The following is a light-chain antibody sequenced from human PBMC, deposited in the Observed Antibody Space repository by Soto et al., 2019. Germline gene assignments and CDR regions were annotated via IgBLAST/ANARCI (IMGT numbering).Light chain of an antibody. CDR1: QSVLYSSNNKNY. CDR2: WAS. V-gene: IGKV4-1*01. CDR3: QQYYSTPRT. Sequence: DIVMTQSPDSLAVALGERATIHCKSRQSVLYSSNNKNYLAWYQQKPGQPPKLLIYWASTRESGVPDRFSGSGSGTDSTLTISSLQAEDVAVYYCQQYYSTPRTFGGGTKVDIK. J-gene: IGKJ4*01.